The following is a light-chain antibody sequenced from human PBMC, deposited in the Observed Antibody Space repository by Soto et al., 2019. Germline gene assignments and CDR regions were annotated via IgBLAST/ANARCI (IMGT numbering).Light chain of an antibody. J-gene: IGLJ3*02. V-gene: IGLV6-57*04. CDR3: QSYDSSNHRV. Sequence: NFMLTQPHSVSESPGKTVTISCTRSSGSIASNYVQWYQQRPGSAPTTVIYEDNQRPSGVPDRLSGSIDSYSNSASLTIAGLKTEDEADYYCQSYDSSNHRVFGGGTQLTVL. CDR1: SGSIASNY. CDR2: EDN.